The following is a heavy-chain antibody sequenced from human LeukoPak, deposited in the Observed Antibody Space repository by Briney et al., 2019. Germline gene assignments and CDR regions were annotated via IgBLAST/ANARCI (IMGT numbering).Heavy chain of an antibody. J-gene: IGHJ3*02. CDR3: ARDSNPGDSSGYYDAFDI. Sequence: GGSMKLSCEASVFSFSRNWMTWVRHAPWQGLEWVDSMKGDGSRKNHVDSVEGRFTISRDNAKNSLYLQMNSLRAEDTAVYYCARDSNPGDSSGYYDAFDIWGQGTKVTVSS. V-gene: IGHV3-7*03. CDR1: VFSFSRNW. D-gene: IGHD3-22*01. CDR2: MKGDGSRK.